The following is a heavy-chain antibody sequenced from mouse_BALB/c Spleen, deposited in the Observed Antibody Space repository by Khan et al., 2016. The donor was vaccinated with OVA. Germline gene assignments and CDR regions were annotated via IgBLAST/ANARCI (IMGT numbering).Heavy chain of an antibody. Sequence: EVELVESGGGSVKPGGSLKLSCVVSGFTFSSYVMSWVRQTPEKRLEWVASISSGGSTYYPDSVKGRFTISRDNARNIVYLQMSSLRSEDMAMYFCTXESYRYDEYYFDYWGQGTTLTVSS. CDR2: ISSGGST. CDR1: GFTFSSYV. V-gene: IGHV5-6-5*01. CDR3: TXESYRYDEYYFDY. D-gene: IGHD2-14*01. J-gene: IGHJ2*01.